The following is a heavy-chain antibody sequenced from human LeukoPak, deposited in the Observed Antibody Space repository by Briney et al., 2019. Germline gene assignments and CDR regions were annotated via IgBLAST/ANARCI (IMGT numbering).Heavy chain of an antibody. CDR3: ARLEGAVAAPYYFDY. D-gene: IGHD6-19*01. J-gene: IGHJ4*02. Sequence: SETLSLTCTVSGDSISSSNYYWGWIRQPPGKGLEWIGSIYFSGGTYYNASLKSRVTISVDTSKNQFSLKLSSVTAADTAVYYCARLEGAVAAPYYFDYWGQGTLVTVSS. V-gene: IGHV4-39*01. CDR2: IYFSGGT. CDR1: GDSISSSNYY.